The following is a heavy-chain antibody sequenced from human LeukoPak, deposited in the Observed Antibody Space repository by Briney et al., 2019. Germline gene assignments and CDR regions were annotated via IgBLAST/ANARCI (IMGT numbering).Heavy chain of an antibody. CDR3: ARARGIAVAGNAFDI. D-gene: IGHD6-19*01. V-gene: IGHV3-21*01. CDR1: GFTFTTYS. CDR2: VSSSSDYI. J-gene: IGHJ3*02. Sequence: AGGSLRLSCAASGFTFTTYSMNWVRQAPGKEPEWVSAVSSSSDYIYYADSVRGRFTISRDNAKNSLYLQMNSLRAEDTAVYYCARARGIAVAGNAFDIWGQGTMVTVSS.